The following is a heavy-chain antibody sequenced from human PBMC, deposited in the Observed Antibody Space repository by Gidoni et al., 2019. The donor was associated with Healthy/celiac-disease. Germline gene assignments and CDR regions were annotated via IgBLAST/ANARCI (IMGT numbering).Heavy chain of an antibody. J-gene: IGHJ4*02. CDR3: ARSPRGGYSYGRGPRTRDY. D-gene: IGHD5-18*01. CDR2: INHSGST. CDR1: GGSFSGYD. V-gene: IGHV4-34*01. Sequence: QVQLQQWGAGLLKPSETLSLTCAVYGGSFSGYDWGWIRQPPGKGLEWIGEINHSGSTNYNPSLKSRVTISVDTSKNQFSLKLSSVTAADTAVYYCARSPRGGYSYGRGPRTRDYWGQGTLVTVSS.